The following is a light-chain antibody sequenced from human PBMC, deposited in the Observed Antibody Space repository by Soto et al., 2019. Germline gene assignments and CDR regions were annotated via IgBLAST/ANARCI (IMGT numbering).Light chain of an antibody. CDR1: QSISSY. CDR3: QQYNYWPGT. J-gene: IGKJ2*01. Sequence: EIVMTQSPSTLSVSPGERATLSCRASQSISSYLAWHQQKPGQAPRLLMYAASSMATGTPARFSGSGSGTEFTLTISSLQSEDLAIYYCQQYNYWPGTFGQGTKLEIK. CDR2: AAS. V-gene: IGKV3-15*01.